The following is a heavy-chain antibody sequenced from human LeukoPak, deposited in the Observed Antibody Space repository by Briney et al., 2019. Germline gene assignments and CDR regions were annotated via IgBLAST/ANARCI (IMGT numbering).Heavy chain of an antibody. CDR3: ARGVSSGWSDWFDP. CDR2: IYTSGST. V-gene: IGHV4-4*07. CDR1: GGSISSYY. J-gene: IGHJ5*02. D-gene: IGHD6-19*01. Sequence: SETLSLTCTVSGGSISSYYWSWIRQPPGKGLEWIGRIYTSGSTNYNPSLKSRVTMSVDTSKNQFSLKLSSVTAADTAVYYCARGVSSGWSDWFDPWGQGTLVTVSS.